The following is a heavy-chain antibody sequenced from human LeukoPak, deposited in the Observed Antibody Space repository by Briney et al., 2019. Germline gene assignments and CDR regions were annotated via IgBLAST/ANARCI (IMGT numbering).Heavy chain of an antibody. Sequence: GGSLTLSCAASGFTFDDYGMSWVRQAPGKGLEWVSGINWNGGSTGYADSVKGRFTISRDNSKNTLYLQMNSLRAEDTAVYYCAKVGDSRDAFDIWGQGTMVTVSS. D-gene: IGHD3-3*01. J-gene: IGHJ3*02. V-gene: IGHV3-20*04. CDR1: GFTFDDYG. CDR2: INWNGGST. CDR3: AKVGDSRDAFDI.